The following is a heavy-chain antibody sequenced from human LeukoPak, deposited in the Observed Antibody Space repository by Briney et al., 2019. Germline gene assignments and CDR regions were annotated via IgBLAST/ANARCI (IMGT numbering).Heavy chain of an antibody. V-gene: IGHV3-30*02. D-gene: IGHD1-26*01. J-gene: IGHJ4*02. Sequence: GGSLRLSCVASGFTFSSYSMHWVRQAPGKGLEWLASIWYERSDKYYADSVKGRITISRDNSKNTVSLQMNSLRAEDTAVYYCGKGGSRGTYYVDSWGQGTLVTVSS. CDR3: GKGGSRGTYYVDS. CDR2: IWYERSDK. CDR1: GFTFSSYS.